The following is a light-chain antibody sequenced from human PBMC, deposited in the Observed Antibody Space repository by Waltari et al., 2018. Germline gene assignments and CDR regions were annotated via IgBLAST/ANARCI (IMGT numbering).Light chain of an antibody. CDR2: EGN. CDR3: CSFAGSSSWV. CDR1: SSDVGSYKF. J-gene: IGLJ3*02. Sequence: QSALTQPASVSGSPGQSITISCTGTSSDVGSYKFVSWYQQHPAKAPKLMIYEGNKRPSGVSNRFSGSKSGNTASLTISGLQAEDEADYYCCSFAGSSSWVFGGGTKLTVL. V-gene: IGLV2-23*01.